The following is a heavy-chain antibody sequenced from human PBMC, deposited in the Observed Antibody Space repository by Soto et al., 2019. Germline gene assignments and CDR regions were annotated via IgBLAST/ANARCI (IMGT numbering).Heavy chain of an antibody. CDR1: GGSISSSSYY. CDR3: ARAVGYCSGGSCYFAY. CDR2: IYYSGIT. V-gene: IGHV4-39*01. J-gene: IGHJ4*02. Sequence: SETLSLTCTVSGGSISSSSYYWGWIRQPPGKGLEWIGSIYYSGITYYNPSLKSRVTISVDTSKNQFSLKLSSVTAADTAVYYCARAVGYCSGGSCYFAYWGQGTLVTVSS. D-gene: IGHD2-15*01.